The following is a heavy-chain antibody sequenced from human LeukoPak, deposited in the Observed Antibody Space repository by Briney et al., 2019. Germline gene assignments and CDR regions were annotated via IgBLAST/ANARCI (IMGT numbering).Heavy chain of an antibody. CDR1: GGSIISYY. Sequence: SETLSLTCTVSGGSIISYYWSWIRQPPGKGLEWIGYIYYSGSTNYNPSLKSRVTISVDTSKNQFSLKLTSVTAADTAVYYCARGEYYYGSGSWGQGTLVTVSS. V-gene: IGHV4-59*01. J-gene: IGHJ4*02. CDR3: ARGEYYYGSGS. CDR2: IYYSGST. D-gene: IGHD3-10*01.